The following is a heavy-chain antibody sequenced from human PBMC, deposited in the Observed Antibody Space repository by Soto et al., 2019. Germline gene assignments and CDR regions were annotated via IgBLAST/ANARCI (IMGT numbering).Heavy chain of an antibody. J-gene: IGHJ5*02. CDR3: AKYVKNSSSDQGLWFDP. Sequence: GGSLRLSCAASGFTFSSYAMHWVRQAPGKGLEWVAVISYDGSNKYYADSVKGRFTISRDNSKNTLYLQMNSLRAEDTAVYYCAKYVKNSSSDQGLWFDPWGQGTLVTVSS. CDR2: ISYDGSNK. D-gene: IGHD6-13*01. V-gene: IGHV3-30-3*02. CDR1: GFTFSSYA.